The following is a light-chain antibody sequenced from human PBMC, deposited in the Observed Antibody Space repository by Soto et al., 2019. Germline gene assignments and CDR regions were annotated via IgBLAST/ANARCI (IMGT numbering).Light chain of an antibody. J-gene: IGLJ2*01. CDR3: AAWDDSLSGVV. V-gene: IGLV1-47*01. CDR2: RND. CDR1: SSNIGRNY. Sequence: QSALTQPPSVSGTPGQRVTASCSGSSSNIGRNYVYWYQQLPGTAPKLLIYRNDLRPSGVPDRFSGSKSGTSASLAISGLRSEDEADYYCAAWDDSLSGVVFGGGTKVTVL.